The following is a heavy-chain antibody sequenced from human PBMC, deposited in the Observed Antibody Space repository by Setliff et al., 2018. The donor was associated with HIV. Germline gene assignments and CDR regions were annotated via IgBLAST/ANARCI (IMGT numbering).Heavy chain of an antibody. CDR2: FYYTGST. CDR1: AASIRSHY. V-gene: IGHV4-59*08. D-gene: IGHD2-15*01. CDR3: ARRPIKGYGPFDS. Sequence: SETLSLTCTVSAASIRSHYWSWIRQSPGKGLEWIGNFYYTGSTDYNPSFKSRVTISVDTSKNQFSLTLTSVTATDTAVYYCARRPIKGYGPFDSWGPGTLVTVSS. J-gene: IGHJ4*02.